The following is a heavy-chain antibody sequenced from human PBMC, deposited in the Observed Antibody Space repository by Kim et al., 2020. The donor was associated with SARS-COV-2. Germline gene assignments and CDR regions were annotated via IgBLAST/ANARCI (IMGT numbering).Heavy chain of an antibody. D-gene: IGHD3-22*01. CDR2: IYYSGST. J-gene: IGHJ4*02. V-gene: IGHV4-39*01. CDR1: GGSISSSSYY. Sequence: SETLSLTCTVSGGSISSSSYYWGWIRQPPGKGLEWIGSIYYSGSTYYNPSLKSRVTISVDTSKNQFSLKLSSVTAADTAVYYCARLPDSSGYYLGTEDYWGQGTLVTVSS. CDR3: ARLPDSSGYYLGTEDY.